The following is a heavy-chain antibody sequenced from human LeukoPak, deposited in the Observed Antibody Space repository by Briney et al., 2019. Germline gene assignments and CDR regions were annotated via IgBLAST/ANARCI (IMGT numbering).Heavy chain of an antibody. CDR2: FTSDGSST. Sequence: GGSLRLSCAASGFTLSSYAMYWVRQAPGKGLVWVSRFTSDGSSTTYADSVKGRFTVSRDIAKNTLYPQMNSLRAEDTAVYYCARAQMGAPTDCWGQGTLVTVSS. CDR3: ARAQMGAPTDC. CDR1: GFTLSSYA. V-gene: IGHV3-74*01. D-gene: IGHD1-26*01. J-gene: IGHJ4*02.